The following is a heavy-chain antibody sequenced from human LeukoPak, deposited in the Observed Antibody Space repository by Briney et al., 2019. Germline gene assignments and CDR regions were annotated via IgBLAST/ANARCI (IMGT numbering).Heavy chain of an antibody. CDR1: GFTFSDYY. CDR2: IRSSSSTI. Sequence: NPGGSLRLSCAPSGFTFSDYYMSGLPDAPGKGLEGVSYIRSSSSTIYHADSVKGRFTISSDNAKNSLNLQMNSLRAEDTAVYYCARSELSKYYYYGMDGWGQGTTVTVSS. D-gene: IGHD1-7*01. CDR3: ARSELSKYYYYGMDG. V-gene: IGHV3-11*01. J-gene: IGHJ6*02.